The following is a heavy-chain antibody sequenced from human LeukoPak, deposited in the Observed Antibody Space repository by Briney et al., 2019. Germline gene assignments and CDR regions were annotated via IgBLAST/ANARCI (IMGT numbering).Heavy chain of an antibody. CDR3: SRMTYCSGGSCSFDD. V-gene: IGHV3-49*04. J-gene: IGHJ4*02. Sequence: GGSLTLSCTASGFTFGDYAMNWVRQAPGKGREWVGFITSKAYGGTREYAASVKGRLTISRDDSKSIAYLQMNSLKTEDTAVYYCSRMTYCSGGSCSFDDWGQGTLVTVSS. CDR2: ITSKAYGGTR. CDR1: GFTFGDYA. D-gene: IGHD2-15*01.